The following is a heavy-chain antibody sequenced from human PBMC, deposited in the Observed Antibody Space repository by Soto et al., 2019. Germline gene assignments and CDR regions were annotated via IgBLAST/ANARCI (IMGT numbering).Heavy chain of an antibody. D-gene: IGHD6-13*01. CDR2: ISASNGNA. CDR3: ARGAAARYSSSWGFDP. Sequence: GASVKVSCKASGYTFTNYGIHWVRQAPGQGLEWMGWISASNGNANYAQKLQGRVTMTADTSTNTAYMDLRSLRSDDTAVFYCARGAAARYSSSWGFDPWGQGTLVTVS. V-gene: IGHV1-18*04. CDR1: GYTFTNYG. J-gene: IGHJ5*02.